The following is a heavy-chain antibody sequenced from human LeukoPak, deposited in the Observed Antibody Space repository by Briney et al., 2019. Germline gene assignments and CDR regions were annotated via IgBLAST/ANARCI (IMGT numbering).Heavy chain of an antibody. D-gene: IGHD6-19*01. CDR2: ISYDGSNK. CDR1: GFTFSSYG. CDR3: AKGTIAVAGGFDY. V-gene: IGHV3-30*18. J-gene: IGHJ4*02. Sequence: GRSLRLSWAASGFTFSSYGMHWVRQAPGKGLEWVAVISYDGSNKYYADSVKGRFTISRDNSKNTLYLQMNSLRAEDTAVYYCAKGTIAVAGGFDYWGQGTLVTVSS.